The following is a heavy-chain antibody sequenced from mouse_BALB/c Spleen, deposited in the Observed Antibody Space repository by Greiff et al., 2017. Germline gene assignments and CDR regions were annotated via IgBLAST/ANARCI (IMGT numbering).Heavy chain of an antibody. D-gene: IGHD2-1*01. CDR2: ISDGGSYT. V-gene: IGHV5-4*02. J-gene: IGHJ4*01. CDR1: GFTFSDYY. CDR3: ARDGGNHGGGAMDY. Sequence: EVKLVESGGGLVKPGGSLKLSCAASGFTFSDYYMYWVRQTPEKRLEWVATISDGGSYTYYPDSVKGRFTISRDNAKNNLYLQMSSLKSEDTAMYYCARDGGNHGGGAMDYWGQGTSVTVSS.